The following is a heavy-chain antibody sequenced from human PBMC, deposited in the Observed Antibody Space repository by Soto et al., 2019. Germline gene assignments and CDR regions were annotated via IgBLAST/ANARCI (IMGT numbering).Heavy chain of an antibody. D-gene: IGHD6-6*01. V-gene: IGHV4-4*02. J-gene: IGHJ6*03. Sequence: QVQLQESGPGLVKPSGTLSLTCAVSSGSISSSNWWSWVRQPPGKGLEWIGEIYHSGSTNYNPSPKSRVTISVDKSKNQFSLKLSSVTAADTAVYYCARSSYSSSSSYYYMDVWGKGTTVTVSS. CDR2: IYHSGST. CDR1: SGSISSSNW. CDR3: ARSSYSSSSSYYYMDV.